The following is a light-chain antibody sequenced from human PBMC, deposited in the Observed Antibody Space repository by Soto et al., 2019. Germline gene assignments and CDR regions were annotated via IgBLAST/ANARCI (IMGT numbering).Light chain of an antibody. CDR1: SNDVGSFNL. Sequence: QSALTQPASVSGSPGQSITISCTGTSNDVGSFNLVSWYQQHPGKVPKLMIYEATKRPSGVSNRFSGSKSGNTASMTISGLQAEDEADYYCCSYARSSAWVFGGGTKVTVL. CDR3: CSYARSSAWV. CDR2: EAT. V-gene: IGLV2-23*01. J-gene: IGLJ2*01.